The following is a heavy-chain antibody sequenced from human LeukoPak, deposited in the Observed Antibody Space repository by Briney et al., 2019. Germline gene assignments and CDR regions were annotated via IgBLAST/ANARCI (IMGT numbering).Heavy chain of an antibody. CDR3: ARGDKPYSGSSNFDY. J-gene: IGHJ4*02. CDR1: TFTFSDYG. D-gene: IGHD1-26*01. Sequence: GGSLRLSCIGSTFTFSDYGMHWVRQAPGKGLEWVAFIRYDGTKTYYADSVKGRFTISRDNSKNTLYLQMNSLRAEDTAVYYCARGDKPYSGSSNFDYWGQGTLVTVSS. V-gene: IGHV3-30*02. CDR2: IRYDGTKT.